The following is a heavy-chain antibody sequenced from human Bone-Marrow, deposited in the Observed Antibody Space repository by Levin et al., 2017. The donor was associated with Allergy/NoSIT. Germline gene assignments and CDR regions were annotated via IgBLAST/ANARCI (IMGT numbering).Heavy chain of an antibody. D-gene: IGHD3-10*01. CDR1: GFTFSHYG. Sequence: GGSLRLSCATSGFTFSHYGMHWVRQAPGKGLEWVTIISYDGTNKYYADSVKGRFTISRDKSKNTLYLQMNSLRTEDTAVYYCAKSLSAYGSGSYDAFHIWGHGTMVTVSS. J-gene: IGHJ3*02. CDR3: AKSLSAYGSGSYDAFHI. V-gene: IGHV3-30*18. CDR2: ISYDGTNK.